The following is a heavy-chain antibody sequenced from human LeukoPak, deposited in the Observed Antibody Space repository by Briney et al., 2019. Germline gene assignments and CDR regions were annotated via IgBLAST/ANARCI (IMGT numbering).Heavy chain of an antibody. CDR1: GFTFSSSD. V-gene: IGHV3-7*01. J-gene: IGHJ4*02. CDR3: ARQLRYFDWLLEFDY. CDR2: TKQDGSEK. Sequence: GGSLRLSCAASGFTFSSSDMHWVRQAPGKGLEWVANTKQDGSEKYYVDSVKGRFTISRDNAKNSLYLQMNSLRAEDTAVYYCARQLRYFDWLLEFDYWGQGTLVTVSS. D-gene: IGHD3-9*01.